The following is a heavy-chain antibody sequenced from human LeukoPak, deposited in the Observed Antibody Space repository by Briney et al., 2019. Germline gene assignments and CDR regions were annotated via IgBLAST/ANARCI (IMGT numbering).Heavy chain of an antibody. V-gene: IGHV3-48*03. D-gene: IGHD1-26*01. CDR2: INSGGSAI. Sequence: PGGSLRLSCAAAGFTFNSYEMNWVRHAPGKRLEWVSYINSGGSAIYYADSVKGRFTISRDNAKNSLYLQMNSLRADDTAVYYCARGGSYVHYWGQGTLVTVSS. CDR3: ARGGSYVHY. J-gene: IGHJ4*02. CDR1: GFTFNSYE.